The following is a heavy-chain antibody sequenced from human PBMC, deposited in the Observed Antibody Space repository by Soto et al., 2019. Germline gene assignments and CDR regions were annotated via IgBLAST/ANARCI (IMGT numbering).Heavy chain of an antibody. V-gene: IGHV1-69*13. CDR1: GGTFSSYA. CDR2: IIPIFGTA. CDR3: ARRRAIDYRNWFDA. J-gene: IGHJ5*02. Sequence: SVKVSCKASGGTFSSYAISWVRQAPGQGLEWMGGIIPIFGTANYAQKFQGRVTITADESTSTAYMELSSLRSEDTAVYYCARRRAIDYRNWFDAWGQGTLVTVSS. D-gene: IGHD4-17*01.